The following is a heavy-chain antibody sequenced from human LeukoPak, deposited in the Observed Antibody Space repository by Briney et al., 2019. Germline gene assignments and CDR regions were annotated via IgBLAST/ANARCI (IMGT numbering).Heavy chain of an antibody. Sequence: GGSLRLSCAASGFTFSSYSMNWVRQAPGKGLEWVSYISSSSSTIYYADSVKGRFTISRDNSKNTLYLQMNSLRAEDTAVYYCAKKETTVTTFFENWGQGTLVTVSS. V-gene: IGHV3-48*01. J-gene: IGHJ4*02. D-gene: IGHD4-17*01. CDR3: AKKETTVTTFFEN. CDR1: GFTFSSYS. CDR2: ISSSSSTI.